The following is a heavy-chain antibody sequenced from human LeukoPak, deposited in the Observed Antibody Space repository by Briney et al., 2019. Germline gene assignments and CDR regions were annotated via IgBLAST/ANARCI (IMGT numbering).Heavy chain of an antibody. J-gene: IGHJ6*03. CDR1: GGSIGTYY. CDR2: IYVTGT. D-gene: IGHD3-16*02. Sequence: PSETLSLTCTVSGGSIGTYYWSWIRQSPGKGLEWIGYIYVTGTRYDPYLQSRVTISVDRSRNQFFLKMSSVTAADTAVYYCARHIGGGIEDMDVWGKGTKVIVSS. V-gene: IGHV4-59*08. CDR3: ARHIGGGIEDMDV.